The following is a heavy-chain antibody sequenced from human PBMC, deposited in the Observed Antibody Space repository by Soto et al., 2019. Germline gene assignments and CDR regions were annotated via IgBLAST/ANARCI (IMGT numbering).Heavy chain of an antibody. Sequence: QVQLVQSGAAVKKPGSSVKVSCKASGGTFSSYTISWVRQAPGQGLEWMGRIIPILGIANYAQKFQGRVTITADKSTSTAYMELSSLRSEDTAVYYCARNYGDPLRYFDLWGRGTLVTVSS. CDR1: GGTFSSYT. CDR2: IIPILGIA. CDR3: ARNYGDPLRYFDL. V-gene: IGHV1-69*02. D-gene: IGHD4-17*01. J-gene: IGHJ2*01.